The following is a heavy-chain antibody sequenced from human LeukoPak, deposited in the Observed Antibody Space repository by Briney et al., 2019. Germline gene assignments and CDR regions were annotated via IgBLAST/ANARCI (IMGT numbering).Heavy chain of an antibody. CDR2: ISGSSSDT. J-gene: IGHJ4*02. CDR3: ARENLGSGSYFDY. D-gene: IGHD1-26*01. Sequence: GGSLRLSCAASGFTFSDYYMNWIRQAPGKGLEYISYISGSSSDTNYADSVKGRFTISRDNAKNSLYLQMNSLRAEDTAVYYCARENLGSGSYFDYWGQGTLVTVSS. V-gene: IGHV3-11*06. CDR1: GFTFSDYY.